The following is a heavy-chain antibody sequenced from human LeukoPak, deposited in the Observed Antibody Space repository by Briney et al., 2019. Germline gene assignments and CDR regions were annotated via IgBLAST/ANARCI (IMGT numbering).Heavy chain of an antibody. V-gene: IGHV4-59*08. J-gene: IGHJ4*02. CDR2: IYYSGGT. CDR1: GGSISSDY. Sequence: PSETLSLTCTVSGGSISSDYWSWIRQPPGKGLEWIGYIYYSGGTKYSPSLKSRVTISVDTSKKQFSLKLSSVTTADTAVYYCARRSSDGTSDYWGQGTLVTVSS. D-gene: IGHD2-15*01. CDR3: ARRSSDGTSDY.